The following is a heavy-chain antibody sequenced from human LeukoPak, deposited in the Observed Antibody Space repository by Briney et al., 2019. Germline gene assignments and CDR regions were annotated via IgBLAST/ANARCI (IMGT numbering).Heavy chain of an antibody. Sequence: ASVKVSCKASGYTFTSYYMHWVRQTPGQGLEWMGIINPSGGSTSYAQKFQGRVTMTEDTSTDTAYMELSSLRSEDTAVYYCATGARIVGATTFDYWGQGTLVTVSS. CDR1: GYTFTSYY. D-gene: IGHD1-26*01. V-gene: IGHV1-46*01. CDR2: INPSGGST. J-gene: IGHJ4*02. CDR3: ATGARIVGATTFDY.